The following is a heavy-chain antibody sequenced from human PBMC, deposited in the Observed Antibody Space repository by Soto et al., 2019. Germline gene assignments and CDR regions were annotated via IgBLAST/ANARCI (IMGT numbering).Heavy chain of an antibody. CDR1: GGTFSSYT. Sequence: QVQLVQSGAEVKKPGSSVKVSCKASGGTFSSYTISWVRQAPGQGLEWMGRIIPILGIANYAQKFQGRVTITADKPTSTAYMELSSLRSEDTAVYYCVTSNASLSVVVIGHHWFDPWGQGTLVTVSS. V-gene: IGHV1-69*02. CDR2: IIPILGIA. D-gene: IGHD3-22*01. CDR3: VTSNASLSVVVIGHHWFDP. J-gene: IGHJ5*02.